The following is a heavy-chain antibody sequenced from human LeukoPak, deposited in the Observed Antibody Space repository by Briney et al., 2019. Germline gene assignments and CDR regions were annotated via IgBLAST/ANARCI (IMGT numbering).Heavy chain of an antibody. CDR1: GFTFSSYA. J-gene: IGHJ4*02. CDR2: TSDDGSAK. CDR3: ARAPGGFHGDYSPIAY. D-gene: IGHD4-17*01. V-gene: IGHV3-30-3*01. Sequence: GGALRLSCAASGFTFSSYAMHWVRQAPGEGLQWLALTSDDGSAKYYADSVKGRFTISRDNSQNTLYLQMNSLRADETAIYYCARAPGGFHGDYSPIAYWGQGTLVTVSS.